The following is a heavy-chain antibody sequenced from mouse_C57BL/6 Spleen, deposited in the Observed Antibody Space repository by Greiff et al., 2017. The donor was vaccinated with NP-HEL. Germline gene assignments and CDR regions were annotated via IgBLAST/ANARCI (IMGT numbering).Heavy chain of an antibody. V-gene: IGHV5-17*01. J-gene: IGHJ4*01. CDR2: ISSGSSTI. CDR1: GFTFSDYG. D-gene: IGHD1-1*01. Sequence: EVKLMESGGGLVKPGGSLKLSCAASGFTFSDYGMHWVRQAPEKGLEWVAYISSGSSTIYYADTVKGRFTISRDNAKNTLFLQMTSLRSEDTAMYYCASPYGSSWGAMDYWGQGTSVTVSS. CDR3: ASPYGSSWGAMDY.